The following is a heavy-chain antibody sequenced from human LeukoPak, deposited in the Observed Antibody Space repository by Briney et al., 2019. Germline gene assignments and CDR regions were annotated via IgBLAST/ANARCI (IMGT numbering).Heavy chain of an antibody. Sequence: GGSLRLSCAAFGFIVRSNHINWVRQAPGKGLEWVSAISGSGGSTYYADSVKGRFTISRDNSKNTLYLQMNSLRAEDTAVYYCAKDSGYIVAPLPDYWGQGTLVTVSS. CDR1: GFIVRSNH. CDR3: AKDSGYIVAPLPDY. D-gene: IGHD5-12*01. CDR2: ISGSGGST. J-gene: IGHJ4*02. V-gene: IGHV3-23*01.